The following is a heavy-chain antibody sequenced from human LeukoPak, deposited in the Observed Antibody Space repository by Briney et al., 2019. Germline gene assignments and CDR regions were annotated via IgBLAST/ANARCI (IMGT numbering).Heavy chain of an antibody. CDR1: GYTFNTYG. V-gene: IGHV1-18*01. D-gene: IGHD4-23*01. CDR2: ISPYNGNT. J-gene: IGHJ6*02. Sequence: ASVKVSCKPSGYTFNTYGITWVRQAPGQGLEWMGWISPYNGNTNYAQKFQGRVTLTTDTSTSTAYMELRSLRSDDTAVYYCARDQEASRRLSTVVTHLDYYYYGMDVWGQGTTVTVSS. CDR3: ARDQEASRRLSTVVTHLDYYYYGMDV.